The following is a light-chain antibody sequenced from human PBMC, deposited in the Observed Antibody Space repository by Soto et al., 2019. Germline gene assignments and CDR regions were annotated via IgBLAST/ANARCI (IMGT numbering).Light chain of an antibody. CDR2: DVS. Sequence: QSALTQPASVSGSPGQSITISCTGTSSDVGGYNYVSWYQQHPGKAPQLMIYDVSNRPSGVSDRFSGSKSGNTASLTISGLHADDEADYYCSSDTRTTALVFGGGTKLTVL. CDR3: SSDTRTTALV. J-gene: IGLJ2*01. CDR1: SSDVGGYNY. V-gene: IGLV2-14*01.